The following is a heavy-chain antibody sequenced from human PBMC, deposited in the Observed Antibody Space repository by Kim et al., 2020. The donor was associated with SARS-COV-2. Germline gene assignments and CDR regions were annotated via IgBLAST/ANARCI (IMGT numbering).Heavy chain of an antibody. CDR2: ISSSSSYI. Sequence: GGSLRLSCAASGFTFSSYSMNWVRQAPGKGLEWVSSISSSSSYIYYADSVKGRFTISRDNAKNSLYLQMNSLRAEDTAVYYCARDDGKVRGVIMSLFDYWGQGTLVTVSS. J-gene: IGHJ4*02. D-gene: IGHD3-10*01. V-gene: IGHV3-21*01. CDR3: ARDDGKVRGVIMSLFDY. CDR1: GFTFSSYS.